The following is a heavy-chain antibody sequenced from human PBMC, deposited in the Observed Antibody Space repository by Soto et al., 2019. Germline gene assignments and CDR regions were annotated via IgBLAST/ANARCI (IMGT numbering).Heavy chain of an antibody. D-gene: IGHD6-13*01. Sequence: VQLVGSGGGVVQPGRSLRLSCSASGFTFSDYGMHWVRQAPGQRPEWVAVISYDGANTYYADSVKGRFTISRDNSKNTLWLQMNSLRVDDTAVYYCAKDPSGYSIPFDPWGQGTLVTVSS. CDR1: GFTFSDYG. CDR3: AKDPSGYSIPFDP. J-gene: IGHJ5*02. CDR2: ISYDGANT. V-gene: IGHV3-30*18.